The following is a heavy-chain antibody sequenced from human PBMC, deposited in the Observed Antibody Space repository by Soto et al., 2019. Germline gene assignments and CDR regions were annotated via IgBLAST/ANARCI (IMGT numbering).Heavy chain of an antibody. Sequence: GTLRLSCAASGCTFTRDSMNWVRQAPGKGLEWVSSMSSTTNYIYYADSMKGRFTVSRDNAKNSVYLEMNSLSAEDTAVYYCARESEDLTSNFDYWGQGTLVIVSS. J-gene: IGHJ4*02. V-gene: IGHV3-21*01. CDR2: MSSTTNYI. CDR1: GCTFTRDS. CDR3: ARESEDLTSNFDY.